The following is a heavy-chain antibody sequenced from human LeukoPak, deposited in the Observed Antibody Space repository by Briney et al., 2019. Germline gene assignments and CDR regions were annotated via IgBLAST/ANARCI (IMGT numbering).Heavy chain of an antibody. D-gene: IGHD4-23*01. CDR2: ISYDGSNK. J-gene: IGHJ4*02. CDR3: AREAVVTS. CDR1: GFTFSGYA. V-gene: IGHV3-30*01. Sequence: GGSLRLSCAASGFTFSGYAMHWVRQAPGKGLEWVAVISYDGSNKYYADSVKGRFTISRDNSKNTLYLQMNSLRAEDTAVYYCAREAVVTSWGQGTLVTVSS.